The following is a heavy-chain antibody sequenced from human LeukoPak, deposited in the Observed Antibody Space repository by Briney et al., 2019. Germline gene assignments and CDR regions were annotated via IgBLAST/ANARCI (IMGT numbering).Heavy chain of an antibody. J-gene: IGHJ4*02. CDR1: GFTFSSYA. CDR2: ISYDGSNK. Sequence: GGSLRLSCATSGFTFSSYAMHWVRQAPGKGLEWVAVISYDGSNKYYADSVKGRFTISRDNSKNTLYLQMNSLRAEDTAVYYCARDPPTGTTGYFDYWGQGTLVTVSS. V-gene: IGHV3-30-3*01. CDR3: ARDPPTGTTGYFDY. D-gene: IGHD1-7*01.